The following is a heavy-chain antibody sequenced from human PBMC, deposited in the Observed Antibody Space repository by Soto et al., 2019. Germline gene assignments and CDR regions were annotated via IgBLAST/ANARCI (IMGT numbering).Heavy chain of an antibody. CDR1: GFTFSSYS. Sequence: PGGSLRLSCAASGFTFSSYSMNLVRQAPGKGLEWVSSISSSSSYIYYADAVKGRFTISRXNAKNSLYLQMNSLRAEDTAVYYCARDSRRFNGMIVFYGPKAPVYWGQGTLVNVSS. CDR3: ARDSRRFNGMIVFYGPKAPVY. V-gene: IGHV3-21*01. J-gene: IGHJ4*02. CDR2: ISSSSSYI. D-gene: IGHD3-22*01.